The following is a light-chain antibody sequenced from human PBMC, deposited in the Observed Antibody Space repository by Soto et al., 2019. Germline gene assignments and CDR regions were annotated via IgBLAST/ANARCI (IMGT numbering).Light chain of an antibody. Sequence: QPVLTQSPSASASLGASVKLTCTLSGGHSSYAIAWHQQQPGKGPRYLMKLDSDGSHNKGDGIPDRFSGSSSGAERYLTIASAQSEGEPDDYRQIWGSGIPVVFGGGTKLTVL. CDR3: QIWGSGIPVV. J-gene: IGLJ2*01. CDR2: LDSDGSH. CDR1: GGHSSYA. V-gene: IGLV4-69*01.